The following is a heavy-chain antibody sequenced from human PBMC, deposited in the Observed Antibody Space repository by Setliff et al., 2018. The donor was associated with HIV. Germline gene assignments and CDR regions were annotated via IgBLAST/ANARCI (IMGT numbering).Heavy chain of an antibody. J-gene: IGHJ3*02. CDR1: GGTFSSYA. D-gene: IGHD1-26*01. V-gene: IGHV1-69*05. CDR2: IIPIFGTA. Sequence: GASVKVSCKASGGTFSSYAISWVRQAPGQGLEWMGGIIPIFGTANYAQKFQGRVTITTDESTGTTYMELSSLRSEDTAVYYCAREVGTYSGSYAVADGFDIWGQGTMVTVSS. CDR3: AREVGTYSGSYAVADGFDI.